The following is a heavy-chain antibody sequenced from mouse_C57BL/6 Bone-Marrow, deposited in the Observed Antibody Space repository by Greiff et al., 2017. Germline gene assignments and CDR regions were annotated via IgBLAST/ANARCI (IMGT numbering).Heavy chain of an antibody. V-gene: IGHV15-2*01. CDR3: ASRDSYYRGFDV. J-gene: IGHJ1*03. Sequence: VQLQQSGSELRSPGSSVKLSCKDFDSEVFPIAYMCWVRQKPGHGFEWIGGILPSIGRTIYGEKFEDKATLDADTLSNTAYLELNRLTSEDSAIYYGASRDSYYRGFDVWGTGTTVTVSS. CDR2: ILPSIGRT. CDR1: DSEVFPIAY. D-gene: IGHD2-3*01.